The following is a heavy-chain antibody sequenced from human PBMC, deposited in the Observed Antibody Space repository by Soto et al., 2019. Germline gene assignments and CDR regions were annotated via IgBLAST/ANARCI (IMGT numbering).Heavy chain of an antibody. CDR1: GDGFTTYW. CDR2: IYPGDSET. V-gene: IGHV5-51*01. J-gene: IGHJ5*02. Sequence: GESLKISCKGSGDGFTTYWIGWVRQRPGKGLEWMGIIYPGDSETTYSPSFQGLVTISADKSITTAYLQWNSLKASDTAMYFCARWGSGCSSGGCYSVEDEKWFDPWGQGTLVTVSS. D-gene: IGHD2-15*01. CDR3: ARWGSGCSSGGCYSVEDEKWFDP.